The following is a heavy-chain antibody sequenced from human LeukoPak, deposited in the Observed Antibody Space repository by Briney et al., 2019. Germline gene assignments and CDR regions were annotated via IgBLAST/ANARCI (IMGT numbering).Heavy chain of an antibody. D-gene: IGHD6-19*01. CDR3: ARGPWLVFDY. CDR2: ISSSGSTI. Sequence: PGRSLRLSCAASGFTFSSYEMNWVRQAPGKGLEWVSYISSSGSTIYYADSVKGRFTISRDNAKNSLYLQMNSLRAEDTAVYYCARGPWLVFDYWGQGTLVTVSS. CDR1: GFTFSSYE. V-gene: IGHV3-48*03. J-gene: IGHJ4*02.